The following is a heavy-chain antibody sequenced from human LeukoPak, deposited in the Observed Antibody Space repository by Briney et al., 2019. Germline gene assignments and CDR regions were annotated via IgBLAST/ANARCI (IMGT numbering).Heavy chain of an antibody. V-gene: IGHV3-7*01. Sequence: GGSLRLSCVVSGFTFNRCWMNWVRQAPGKGLEWVAHINPDGRDTYYVDSVRGRFTISRDNAENSMYLQMNSLRVEDTAVYYCTSWGDTTAEYFQRWGQGTLVTVSS. D-gene: IGHD2-21*02. J-gene: IGHJ1*01. CDR1: GFTFNRCW. CDR3: TSWGDTTAEYFQR. CDR2: INPDGRDT.